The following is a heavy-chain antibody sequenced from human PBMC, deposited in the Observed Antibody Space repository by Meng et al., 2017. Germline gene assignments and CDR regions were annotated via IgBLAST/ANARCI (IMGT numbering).Heavy chain of an antibody. D-gene: IGHD4-17*01. CDR3: ARDVGGDYETLFDY. V-gene: IGHV4-61*01. CDR2: IVYSGST. CDR1: GGSVGSGNYY. Sequence: QVQLQESGPGLVRPSETRSLTCTVSGGSVGSGNYYWSWIRQPPGKGLEWIGYIVYSGSTTYNPSLKTRVTISVDTSKNQFSLKLTSVTAADTAVYFCARDVGGDYETLFDYWGQGTLVTVSS. J-gene: IGHJ4*02.